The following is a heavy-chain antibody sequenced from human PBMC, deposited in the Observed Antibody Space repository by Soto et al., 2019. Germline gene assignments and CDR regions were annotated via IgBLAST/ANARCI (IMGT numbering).Heavy chain of an antibody. J-gene: IGHJ4*02. V-gene: IGHV3-64D*08. Sequence: GESLRLSCSASGFTFSTYPIHWVRQAPGKGLEYVSAISSTGGSTYYADSVKGRFTISRDNSENTLYLQMSSLRADDTAVYHCVQAIFDTSGYYYAYWGQGTQVTVSS. CDR3: VQAIFDTSGYYYAY. CDR1: GFTFSTYP. CDR2: ISSTGGST. D-gene: IGHD3-22*01.